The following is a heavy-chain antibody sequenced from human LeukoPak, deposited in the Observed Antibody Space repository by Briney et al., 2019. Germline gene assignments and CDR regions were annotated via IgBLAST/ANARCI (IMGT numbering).Heavy chain of an antibody. Sequence: GGSLRLSCAASGFTFSRYGMHWVRQAPGKGLEWVAVISYDGSNKYYADSVKGRFTISRDNSKNTLYLQMNSLRAEDTAVYYCAKSPYGSGSYQYFQHWGQGTLVTVSS. CDR2: ISYDGSNK. D-gene: IGHD3-10*01. V-gene: IGHV3-30*18. J-gene: IGHJ1*01. CDR1: GFTFSRYG. CDR3: AKSPYGSGSYQYFQH.